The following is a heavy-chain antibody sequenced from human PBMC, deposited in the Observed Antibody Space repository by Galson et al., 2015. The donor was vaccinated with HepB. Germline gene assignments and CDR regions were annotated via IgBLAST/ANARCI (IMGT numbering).Heavy chain of an antibody. V-gene: IGHV1-2*02. CDR3: ARGYQLVRGVPKGDDAFDI. J-gene: IGHJ3*02. CDR2: ISTNSGNT. Sequence: SVKVSCKASGYTFTGYYMHWVRQAPGRGLEWLGWISTNSGNTNYAQKLLDRVTITRDTSASTAYMELSSLRSEDTAVYYCARGYQLVRGVPKGDDAFDIWGQGTMVTVSS. D-gene: IGHD3-10*01. CDR1: GYTFTGYY.